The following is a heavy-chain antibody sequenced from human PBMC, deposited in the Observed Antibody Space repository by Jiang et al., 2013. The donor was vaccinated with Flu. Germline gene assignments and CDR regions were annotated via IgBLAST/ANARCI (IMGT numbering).Heavy chain of an antibody. V-gene: IGHV3-30*14. CDR1: GFDFGTFT. CDR3: ARVYRHYDFWTGAAGDFYYGLDV. CDR2: ISDDGRIT. Sequence: LLESGGGVVQPGRSLRLSCAASGFDFGTFTMQWVRQAPGKGLEWVAVISDDGRITYYADSVKGRFTISRHNSKNMLFLQMNSLTAEDTAVYYCARVYRHYDFWTGAAGDFYYGLDVWGQGTTVTVS. J-gene: IGHJ6*02. D-gene: IGHD3-3*01.